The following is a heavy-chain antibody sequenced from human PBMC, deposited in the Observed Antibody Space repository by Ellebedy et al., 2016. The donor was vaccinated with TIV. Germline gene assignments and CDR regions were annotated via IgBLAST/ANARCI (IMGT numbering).Heavy chain of an antibody. CDR1: GYTFTGYY. D-gene: IGHD2-2*01. CDR2: INPNSGGT. CDR3: ARNWGYCSSTSCHHMGY. J-gene: IGHJ4*02. Sequence: ASVKVSCXASGYTFTGYYMHWVRQAPGQGLEWMGWINPNSGGTNYAQKFQGRVTMTRDTSISTAYMELSRLRSDDTAVYYCARNWGYCSSTSCHHMGYWGQGTLVTVSS. V-gene: IGHV1-2*02.